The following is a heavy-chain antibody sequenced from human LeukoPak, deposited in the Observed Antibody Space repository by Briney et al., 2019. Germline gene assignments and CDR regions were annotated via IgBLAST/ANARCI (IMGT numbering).Heavy chain of an antibody. CDR3: ARGSSHGFDY. V-gene: IGHV2-70*01. Sequence: SGPALVKPTQTLTLTCTFSGFSLTTSGMCVSWIRQPPGKALEWLALSDWDDDKSYSTSVKARLTISKDTSKNQVVLTMTNMDPVDTATYYCARGSSHGFDYWGQGTLVTVSS. CDR2: SDWDDDK. J-gene: IGHJ4*02. CDR1: GFSLTTSGMC.